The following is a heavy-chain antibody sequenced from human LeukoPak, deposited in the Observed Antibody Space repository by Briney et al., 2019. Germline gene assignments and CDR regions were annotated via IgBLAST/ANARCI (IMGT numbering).Heavy chain of an antibody. Sequence: ASVKVSCKASGYTFTGYYMHWVRQAPGQGLEWMGWINPNSGGTNYAQKFQGRVTMTRDTSISTAYMELSRLRSDDTAVYYCARGSNIAVAGTHLDYWGQGTLATVSS. V-gene: IGHV1-2*02. CDR2: INPNSGGT. CDR1: GYTFTGYY. CDR3: ARGSNIAVAGTHLDY. J-gene: IGHJ4*02. D-gene: IGHD6-19*01.